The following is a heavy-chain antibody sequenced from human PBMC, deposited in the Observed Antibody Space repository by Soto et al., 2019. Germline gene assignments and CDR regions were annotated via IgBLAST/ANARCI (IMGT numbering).Heavy chain of an antibody. Sequence: EVQLVESGGGLIQPGGSLRLSCVASGFTVSSNYMSWVRQAPGKGLEWVSVVYSGGYTYYAESMKGRFTISRDNSKNTLYLQINSLRAEDTALYYCARGPNDWYFDLWGRGTPVTVSS. J-gene: IGHJ2*01. CDR1: GFTVSSNY. CDR2: VYSGGYT. CDR3: ARGPNDWYFDL. D-gene: IGHD7-27*01. V-gene: IGHV3-53*01.